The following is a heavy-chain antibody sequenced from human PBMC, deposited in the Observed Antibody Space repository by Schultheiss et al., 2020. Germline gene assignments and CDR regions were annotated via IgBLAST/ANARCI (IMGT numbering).Heavy chain of an antibody. J-gene: IGHJ3*02. Sequence: SETLSLTCTVSGASISSYYWSWIRQPAGKGLEWIGYIYYSGSTNYNPSLKSRVTISVDTSKNQFSLKLSSVTAADTAVYYCARVMTTVTVGAFDIWGQGTMVTVSS. CDR3: ARVMTTVTVGAFDI. CDR2: IYYSGST. CDR1: GASISSYY. D-gene: IGHD4-17*01. V-gene: IGHV4-59*12.